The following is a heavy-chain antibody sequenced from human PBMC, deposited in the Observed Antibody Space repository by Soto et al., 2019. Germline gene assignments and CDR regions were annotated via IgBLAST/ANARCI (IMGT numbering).Heavy chain of an antibody. CDR1: GFTFSSYA. J-gene: IGHJ6*02. D-gene: IGHD2-15*01. V-gene: IGHV3-23*01. CDR3: AKEGLYCSGGSCYSLYYYGMDV. Sequence: PGGSLRLSCAASGFTFSSYAMSWVRQAPGKGLEWVSAISGSGGSTYYADSVKGRFTISRDNSKNTLYLQMNSLRAEDTAVYYCAKEGLYCSGGSCYSLYYYGMDVWGQGTTVTVSS. CDR2: ISGSGGST.